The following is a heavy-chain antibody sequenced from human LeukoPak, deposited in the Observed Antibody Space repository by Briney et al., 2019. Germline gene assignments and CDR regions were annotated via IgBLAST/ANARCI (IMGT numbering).Heavy chain of an antibody. Sequence: PGGSLRLSCTSSGFTFGTYAVSWFRQAPGKGLEWVAFIRSKTFGGTTEYAASVEGRFTISRDDSKSIAYLQMSSLKTEDTAAYYCTRYSGRTDYWGQGTLVTVSS. D-gene: IGHD5-18*01. J-gene: IGHJ4*02. CDR3: TRYSGRTDY. CDR1: GFTFGTYA. V-gene: IGHV3-49*03. CDR2: IRSKTFGGTT.